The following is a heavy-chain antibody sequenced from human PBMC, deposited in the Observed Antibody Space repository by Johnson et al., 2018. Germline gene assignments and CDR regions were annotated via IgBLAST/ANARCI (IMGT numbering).Heavy chain of an antibody. CDR2: ISSAGDP. CDR3: ARTSRTPLRSGYYYYAFDI. D-gene: IGHD3-22*01. Sequence: EVQLVESGGGLVQXGGSXRLXCAASGFSFSSYDMPWVRQVTGKGLEWVSSISSAGDPYYPDSVKGRFTISRESARNSLYLQMNSLGAGDTAVYYCARTSRTPLRSGYYYYAFDIWGQGTMVIVSS. J-gene: IGHJ3*02. CDR1: GFSFSSYD. V-gene: IGHV3-13*05.